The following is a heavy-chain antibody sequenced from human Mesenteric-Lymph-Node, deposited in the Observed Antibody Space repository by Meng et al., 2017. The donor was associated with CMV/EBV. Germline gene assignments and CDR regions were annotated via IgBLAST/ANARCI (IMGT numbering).Heavy chain of an antibody. CDR3: ARGGFLTVDY. V-gene: IGHV4-59*01. J-gene: IGHJ4*02. D-gene: IGHD1-14*01. CDR2: IYYSWST. Sequence: GSLRLSCTVSGGSISSYYWSWIRQPPGKGLEWIGYIYYSWSTNYNPSLKSRVTISVDTSKNQFSLKLSSVTAADTAVYYCARGGFLTVDYWGQGTLVTVSS. CDR1: GGSISSYY.